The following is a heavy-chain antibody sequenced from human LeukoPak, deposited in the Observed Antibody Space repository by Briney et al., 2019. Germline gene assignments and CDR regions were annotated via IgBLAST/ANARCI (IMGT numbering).Heavy chain of an antibody. CDR1: GYSISSGYY. D-gene: IGHD1-26*01. Sequence: PSETLSLTCAVSGYSISSGYYWGWIRQPPGKGLEWIGYIYYSGSTNYNPSLKSRVTISVDTSKNQFSLKLSSVTAADTAVYYCASTNSGRLDAFDIWGQGTMVTVSS. V-gene: IGHV4-61*01. CDR2: IYYSGST. CDR3: ASTNSGRLDAFDI. J-gene: IGHJ3*02.